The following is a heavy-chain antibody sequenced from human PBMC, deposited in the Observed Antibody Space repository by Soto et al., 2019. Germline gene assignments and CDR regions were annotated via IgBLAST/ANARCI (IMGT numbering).Heavy chain of an antibody. CDR2: IFHRGTS. J-gene: IGHJ4*02. V-gene: IGHV4-4*02. D-gene: IGHD2-15*01. Sequence: SETLSLTCSVSGGSITSNHWWSWVRQAPGKGLEWIGEIFHRGTSHHNPSLEGRVTLSVDKSKNQFSLMLTSVTAADTAVYYCASKYCPSTICYLFDNWGQGALVTVSS. CDR1: GGSITSNHW. CDR3: ASKYCPSTICYLFDN.